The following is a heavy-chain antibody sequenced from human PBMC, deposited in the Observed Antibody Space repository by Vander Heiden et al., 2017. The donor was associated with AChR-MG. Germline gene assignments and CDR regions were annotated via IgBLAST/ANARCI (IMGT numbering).Heavy chain of an antibody. CDR1: GFTFSTYW. J-gene: IGHJ4*02. Sequence: EVQLVESGGGLVRPGGSLRLSCAVSGFTFSTYWMSWVRQAPGKGLQWVANIKQDASEKYYVDSVKGRFTISRDNTRNSLYLLMNSLRAEDTAVYYCVKVSGYSSGWYSLTPRYYFEAWGKGTMVTGSS. V-gene: IGHV3-7*01. CDR2: IKQDASEK. CDR3: VKVSGYSSGWYSLTPRYYFEA. D-gene: IGHD6-19*01.